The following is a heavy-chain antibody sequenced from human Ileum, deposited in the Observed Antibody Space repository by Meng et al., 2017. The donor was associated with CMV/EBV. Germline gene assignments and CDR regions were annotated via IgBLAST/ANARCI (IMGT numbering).Heavy chain of an antibody. V-gene: IGHV3-30*04. CDR3: ARENVIGQYYYYGMDV. CDR1: GFTFSSYA. Sequence: GESLKISCAASGFTFSSYAMHWVRQAPGKGLEWVAVISYDGSNKYYADSVKGRFTISRYNSKNTLYLQMNSLRAEDTAVYYCARENVIGQYYYYGMDVWGQGNTV. CDR2: ISYDGSNK. D-gene: IGHD2/OR15-2a*01. J-gene: IGHJ6*02.